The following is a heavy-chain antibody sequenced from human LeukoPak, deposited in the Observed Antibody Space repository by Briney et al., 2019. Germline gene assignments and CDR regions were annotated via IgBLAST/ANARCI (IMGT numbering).Heavy chain of an antibody. CDR2: IRSKANSYAT. CDR1: GFTFSGSA. D-gene: IGHD2-2*01. V-gene: IGHV3-73*01. CDR3: TRLGYRSSTSCYEGDY. J-gene: IGHJ4*02. Sequence: PGGSLRLSCAASGFTFSGSAMHWVRQASGKGLEWVGRIRSKANSYATAYAASVKGRFTISRDDSKNTAYLQMNSLKTEDTAVYYCTRLGYRSSTSCYEGDYWGQGTLVTVSS.